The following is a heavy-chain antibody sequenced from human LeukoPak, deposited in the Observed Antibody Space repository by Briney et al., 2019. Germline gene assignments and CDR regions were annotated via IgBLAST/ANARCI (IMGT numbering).Heavy chain of an antibody. J-gene: IGHJ4*02. CDR1: GFTFDDYT. D-gene: IGHD3-3*01. CDR3: ARSDPYFDY. V-gene: IGHV3-43*01. CDR2: INWDGDST. Sequence: PGGSLRLSCAASGFTFDDYTMHWVRQTPEKGLEWVSLINWDGDSTYYADSVKGRFTISRDNGKNSLYLQMNNLRTEDTALYYCARSDPYFDYWGQGTLVTVSS.